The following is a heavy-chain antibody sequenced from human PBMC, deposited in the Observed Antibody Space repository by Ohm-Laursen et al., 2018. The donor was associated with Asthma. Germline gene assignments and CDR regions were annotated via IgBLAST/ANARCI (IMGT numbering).Heavy chain of an antibody. CDR1: GGSFSGYY. V-gene: IGHV4-34*01. Sequence: SDILSLTCAVYGGSFSGYYWSWIRQPPGKGLEWIGEINHSGSTNYNPSLKSRVTISVDTSKNQFSLKLSSVTAADTAVYYCARGWVAGSNYWGQGTLVTVSS. J-gene: IGHJ4*02. CDR3: ARGWVAGSNY. CDR2: INHSGST. D-gene: IGHD1-26*01.